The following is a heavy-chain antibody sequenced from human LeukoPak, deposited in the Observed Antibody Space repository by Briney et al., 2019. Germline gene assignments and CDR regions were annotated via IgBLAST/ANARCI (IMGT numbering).Heavy chain of an antibody. CDR1: GGSISSSSYY. Sequence: SETLSLTCNVSGGSISSSSYYWGWIRQPPGKGPEWIGNVYYSGTTYYSPSLKSRVTMFMDMSKNQYSLKLSSVTAADTAVYYCARRGYPPAPCGQGILVTVSS. D-gene: IGHD3-22*01. CDR3: ARRGYPPAP. CDR2: VYYSGTT. V-gene: IGHV4-39*01. J-gene: IGHJ5*02.